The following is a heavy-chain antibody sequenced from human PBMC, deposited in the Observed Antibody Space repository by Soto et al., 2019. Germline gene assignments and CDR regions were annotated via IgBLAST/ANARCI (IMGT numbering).Heavy chain of an antibody. Sequence: EVQLVESGGGLVQPGGSLRLSCVASGITVSTNYMTWVRQAPGKGLDWVAVIYTGGATYYADSVRGRFTISRDNSKNTLFLQMNNLRAEDTAMYYCARDFQTQNWFDPWGQGTLVTVSS. V-gene: IGHV3-66*01. CDR3: ARDFQTQNWFDP. J-gene: IGHJ5*02. CDR2: IYTGGAT. CDR1: GITVSTNY.